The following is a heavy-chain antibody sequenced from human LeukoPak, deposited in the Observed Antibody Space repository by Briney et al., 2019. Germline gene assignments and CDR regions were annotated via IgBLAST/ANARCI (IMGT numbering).Heavy chain of an antibody. J-gene: IGHJ3*02. CDR1: GGSIRSRNYD. CDR2: FYDSGST. CDR3: ARDTRSGCSGYENFFDI. D-gene: IGHD5-12*01. Sequence: SETLSLTCTVSGGSIRSRNYDWDWIRQPPGKGLEWIGNFYDSGSTYYNPSLKSRVTISGDTSKNVYSLKLTSVTAADTAVYYCARDTRSGCSGYENFFDIWGQGTMVTVSS. V-gene: IGHV4-39*02.